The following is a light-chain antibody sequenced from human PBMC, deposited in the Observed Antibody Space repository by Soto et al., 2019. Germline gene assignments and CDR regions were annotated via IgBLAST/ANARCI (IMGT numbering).Light chain of an antibody. V-gene: IGKV3-20*01. CDR2: GAS. CDR1: QSVSSNY. CDR3: QQYGSSPPLT. J-gene: IGKJ4*01. Sequence: EIVLTQSPGPLSLSPGERATLSCRASQSVSSNYLAWYKQKPGQAPRLLIYGASSRATGIPDRFSGSGSVTDFTLTISRLEPEDFVVYYCQQYGSSPPLTFGGGTKVEIK.